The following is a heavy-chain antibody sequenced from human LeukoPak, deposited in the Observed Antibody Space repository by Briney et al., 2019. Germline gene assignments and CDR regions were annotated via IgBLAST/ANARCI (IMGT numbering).Heavy chain of an antibody. D-gene: IGHD1-26*01. CDR3: ARAVGATDY. CDR1: GFTFSNYA. Sequence: GGSLRLSCAASGFTFSNYAMSWVHQAPGKGLKWVATVNDNGAATYYADSVKGRFTISRDNSYNTVSLQMNGLRDEDTGVYYCARAVGATDYWGQGTLVTVSS. CDR2: VNDNGAAT. V-gene: IGHV3-23*01. J-gene: IGHJ4*02.